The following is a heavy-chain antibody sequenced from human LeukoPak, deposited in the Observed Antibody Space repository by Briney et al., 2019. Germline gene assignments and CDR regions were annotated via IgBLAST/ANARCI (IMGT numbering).Heavy chain of an antibody. Sequence: GGSLRLSCAASGFTFTSYSMNWVRQAPGKELEWVSTISGGGGSTYYADSVKGRFTISRDNSKNTLYLQVNSLRAEDTAVYYCAKGGKWDVTPFDYWGQGTLVTVSS. V-gene: IGHV3-23*01. CDR1: GFTFTSYS. D-gene: IGHD1-26*01. CDR3: AKGGKWDVTPFDY. J-gene: IGHJ4*02. CDR2: ISGGGGST.